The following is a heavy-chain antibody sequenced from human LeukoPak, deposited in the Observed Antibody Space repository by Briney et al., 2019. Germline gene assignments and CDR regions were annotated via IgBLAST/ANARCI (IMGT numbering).Heavy chain of an antibody. J-gene: IGHJ4*02. D-gene: IGHD7-27*01. CDR2: LNPNSGGT. CDR1: GYTFTAYY. V-gene: IGHV1-2*06. Sequence: ASVKVSCKASGYTFTAYYMHWVRQAPGQGREWMGRLNPNSGGTNFAQKFQGRVTMTRDTSINTAYMELSRLRSDDTAVYYCARGTGDPPFFDYWGQGTLVTVSS. CDR3: ARGTGDPPFFDY.